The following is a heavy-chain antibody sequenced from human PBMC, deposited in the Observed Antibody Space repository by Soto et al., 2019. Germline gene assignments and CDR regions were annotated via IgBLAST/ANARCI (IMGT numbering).Heavy chain of an antibody. J-gene: IGHJ5*02. CDR3: ASGRRNWFDP. CDR1: GGSFSGYY. CDR2: INHSGST. V-gene: IGHV4-34*01. Sequence: PSETLCLTCAVYGGSFSGYYWSWIRQPPGKGLEWIGEINHSGSTNYNPSLKSRLTISVDTSKNQFSLKLSSVTAADTSVYYCASGRRNWFDPWGQGTLVTVSS.